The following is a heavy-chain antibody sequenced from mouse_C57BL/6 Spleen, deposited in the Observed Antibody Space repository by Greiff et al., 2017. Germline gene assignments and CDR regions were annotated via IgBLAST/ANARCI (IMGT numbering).Heavy chain of an antibody. CDR2: INPNNGGT. Sequence: VQLQQSGPELVKPGASVKISCKASGYTFTDYYMNWVKQSHGKSLEWIGDINPNNGGTSYNQKFKGKATLTVDKSSSTAYMELRSLTSEDSAVYYCARIPYYGGYFDYWGQGTTLTVSS. D-gene: IGHD1-1*01. V-gene: IGHV1-26*01. CDR3: ARIPYYGGYFDY. CDR1: GYTFTDYY. J-gene: IGHJ2*01.